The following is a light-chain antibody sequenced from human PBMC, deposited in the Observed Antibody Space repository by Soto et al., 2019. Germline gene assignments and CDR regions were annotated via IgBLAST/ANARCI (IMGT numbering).Light chain of an antibody. CDR1: QSIINW. CDR2: KAS. V-gene: IGKV1-5*03. Sequence: DIQMTQSPSTLSASVGDTVTITCRASQSIINWLAWYQQKPGKAPKLLIYKASSLQSGVPSRFSGSGSGTEFTLTISSLQPDDFATYYCQQYNSHSWTFGQGTKVEIK. J-gene: IGKJ1*01. CDR3: QQYNSHSWT.